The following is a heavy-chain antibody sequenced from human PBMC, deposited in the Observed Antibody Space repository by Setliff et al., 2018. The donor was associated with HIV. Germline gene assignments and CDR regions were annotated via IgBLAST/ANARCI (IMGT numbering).Heavy chain of an antibody. CDR3: AKDRGTRTFYFDY. CDR1: GFTLSNYG. V-gene: IGHV3-30*02. J-gene: IGHJ4*02. Sequence: PGGSLRLSCAASGFTLSNYGMHWVRQAPGKGLEWVAVIRYDGSNKYYGDSVKGRFTISRDNSKNTLYLQMNSLRAEDTAIYYCAKDRGTRTFYFDYWGQGTLVTVSS. D-gene: IGHD3-16*01. CDR2: IRYDGSNK.